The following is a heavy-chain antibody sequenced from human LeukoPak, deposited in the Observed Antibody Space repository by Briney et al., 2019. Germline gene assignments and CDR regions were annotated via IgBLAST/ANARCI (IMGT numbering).Heavy chain of an antibody. CDR2: ISINGSGT. CDR3: ASNKTVSTLHMDV. D-gene: IGHD4-11*01. Sequence: GGSLRLSCAASGFTFSSYAMNWVRQARGKGLEWVSGISINGSGTYYADSVKGRFTISRDNSKNTLYLQMNSLRAEDTAVYYCASNKTVSTLHMDVWGKGTTVSVSS. J-gene: IGHJ6*03. V-gene: IGHV3-23*01. CDR1: GFTFSSYA.